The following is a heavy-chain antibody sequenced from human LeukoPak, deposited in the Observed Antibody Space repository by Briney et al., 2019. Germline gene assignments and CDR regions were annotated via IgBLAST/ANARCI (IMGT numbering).Heavy chain of an antibody. Sequence: SVKVSCKASGYTFTSYGISWVRQAPGQGLEWMGRIIPILGIANYAQKFQGRVTITADKSTSTAYMELSSLRSEDTAVYYCAPFGGWLAPFDYWGREPWSPSPQ. V-gene: IGHV1-69*04. CDR3: APFGGWLAPFDY. J-gene: IGHJ4*02. CDR2: IIPILGIA. CDR1: GYTFTSYG. D-gene: IGHD6-19*01.